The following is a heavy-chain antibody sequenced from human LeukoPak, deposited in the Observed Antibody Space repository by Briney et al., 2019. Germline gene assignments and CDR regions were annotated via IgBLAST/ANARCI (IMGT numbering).Heavy chain of an antibody. CDR2: IYYSGST. V-gene: IGHV4-39*07. J-gene: IGHJ5*02. D-gene: IGHD5-18*01. Sequence: GWVRQPPGKGLEWIGSIYYSGSTYYNPSLKSRVTISVDTSKNQFSLKLSSVTAADTAVYYCARAGYSYGFRWFDPWGQGTLVTVSS. CDR3: ARAGYSYGFRWFDP.